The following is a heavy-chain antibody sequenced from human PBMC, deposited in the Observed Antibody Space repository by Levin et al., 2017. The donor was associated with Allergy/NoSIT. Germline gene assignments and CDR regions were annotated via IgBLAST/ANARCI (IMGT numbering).Heavy chain of an antibody. CDR2: IYYSGST. J-gene: IGHJ4*02. V-gene: IGHV4-59*01. Sequence: SQTLSLTCTVSGGSISSYYWSWIRQPPGKGLEWIGYIYYSGSTNYNPSLKSRVTISVDTSKNQFSLKLSSVTAADTAVYYCASKPYGDTSAGFDYWGQGTLVTVSS. CDR3: ASKPYGDTSAGFDY. CDR1: GGSISSYY. D-gene: IGHD4-17*01.